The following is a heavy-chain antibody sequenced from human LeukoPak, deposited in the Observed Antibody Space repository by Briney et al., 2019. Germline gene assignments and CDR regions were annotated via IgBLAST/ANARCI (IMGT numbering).Heavy chain of an antibody. CDR1: GYSISSGYY. Sequence: SETLSLTCSVSGYSISSGYYWGWIRQPPGKGLEWIGYMYYSGSTKYNPSLKSRVTILLGTSKNQFSLKLSSVTAADTAVYYCARSGYSYGYYVYWGQGTLVTVSS. CDR2: MYYSGST. V-gene: IGHV4-59*01. D-gene: IGHD5-18*01. J-gene: IGHJ4*02. CDR3: ARSGYSYGYYVY.